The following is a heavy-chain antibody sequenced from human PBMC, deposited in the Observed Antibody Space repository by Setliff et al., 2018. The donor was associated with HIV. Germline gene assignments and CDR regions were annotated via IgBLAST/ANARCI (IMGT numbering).Heavy chain of an antibody. D-gene: IGHD3-3*01. J-gene: IGHJ3*02. V-gene: IGHV1-46*01. CDR3: ARGDPASYYNFWSGYASETFDI. CDR2: INPSGGST. Sequence: ASVKVSCKASGYTFTSYYMHWVRQAPGQGLEWMGIINPSGGSTSYAQKFQGRVTMTRDTSTSTVYMELSSLGSEDTAVYYCARGDPASYYNFWSGYASETFDIWGQGTMVTVSS. CDR1: GYTFTSYY.